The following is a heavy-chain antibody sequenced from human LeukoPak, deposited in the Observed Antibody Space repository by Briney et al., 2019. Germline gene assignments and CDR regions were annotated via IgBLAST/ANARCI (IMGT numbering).Heavy chain of an antibody. CDR3: ARLRRSVYSSMGELDY. CDR2: IDPSDSYT. V-gene: IGHV5-10-1*01. D-gene: IGHD5-18*01. Sequence: GESLKISCKGSGYSFTSYWISWVRQMPGKGLEWMGRIDPSDSYTNYSPSFQGHVTISADKSISTAYLQWSSLKASDTAMYYCARLRRSVYSSMGELDYWGQGTLVTVSS. CDR1: GYSFTSYW. J-gene: IGHJ4*02.